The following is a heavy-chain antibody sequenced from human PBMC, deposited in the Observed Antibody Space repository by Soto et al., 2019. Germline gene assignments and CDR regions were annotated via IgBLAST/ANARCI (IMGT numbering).Heavy chain of an antibody. CDR1: GYTFTSYG. CDR3: AREIVYYERSGYYTHECFEL. J-gene: IGHJ1*01. D-gene: IGHD3-22*01. CDR2: INANSGNT. V-gene: IGHV1-8*02. Sequence: QVQLVQSGAEVKKPGASVKVSCKASGYTFTSYGINWVRQAPGQGLEWMGWINANSGNTSYAQKFQGRVTMTTNTSTSTAYMELSSLRSEDTAVYYCAREIVYYERSGYYTHECFELWGQGTLVTVSS.